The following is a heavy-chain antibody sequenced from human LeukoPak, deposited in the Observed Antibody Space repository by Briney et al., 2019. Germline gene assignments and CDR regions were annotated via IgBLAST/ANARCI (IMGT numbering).Heavy chain of an antibody. J-gene: IGHJ5*02. CDR2: INPNSGDS. V-gene: IGHV1-2*02. CDR3: ARPLKSGNYGRFDP. D-gene: IGHD1-26*01. Sequence: ASVKVSCKASGYKFTGYYMHWVRQAPGQGLEWMGWINPNSGDSHHAQRFQGRVTMTRDTSISTAYMELSRLRSDDTAVYYCARPLKSGNYGRFDPWGQGTLVTVSS. CDR1: GYKFTGYY.